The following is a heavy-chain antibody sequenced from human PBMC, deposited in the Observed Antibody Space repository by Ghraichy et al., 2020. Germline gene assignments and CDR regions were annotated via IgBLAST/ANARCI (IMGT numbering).Heavy chain of an antibody. CDR1: GFTFSSYA. Sequence: GESLNISCAASGFTFSSYAMSWVRQAPGKGLEWVSAISGSGGSTYYADSVKGRFTISRDNSKNTLYLQMNSLRAEDTAVYYCAKEGCSSTSCYLWRYYGMDVWGQGTTVTVSS. J-gene: IGHJ6*02. D-gene: IGHD2-2*01. CDR3: AKEGCSSTSCYLWRYYGMDV. V-gene: IGHV3-23*01. CDR2: ISGSGGST.